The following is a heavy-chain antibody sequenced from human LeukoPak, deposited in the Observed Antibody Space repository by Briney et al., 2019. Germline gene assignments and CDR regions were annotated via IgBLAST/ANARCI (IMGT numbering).Heavy chain of an antibody. CDR2: TYYTSKWYN. V-gene: IGHV6-1*01. J-gene: IGHJ5*02. Sequence: TSQTLSLTCVISGDSVSSNRAAWNWFRQSPSRGLEWLGRTYYTSKWYNDYAVSVKSRITVNPDTSKNQFSLHLNSVTPEDTAVYYCARQGFRRFDPWGQGTLVTVSS. CDR1: GDSVSSNRAA. D-gene: IGHD3-3*01. CDR3: ARQGFRRFDP.